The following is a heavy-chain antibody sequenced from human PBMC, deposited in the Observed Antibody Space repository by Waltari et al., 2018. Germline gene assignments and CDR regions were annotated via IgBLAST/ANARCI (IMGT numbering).Heavy chain of an antibody. V-gene: IGHV1-69*02. D-gene: IGHD1-1*01. CDR2: IIPVLGIS. CDR3: ARSGEMKGTVDY. Sequence: QVQLVQSGAEVKKPGSSVKVSCTASGGTLSSYTVTWVRQAPGQGLEWMGSIIPVLGISKYAQSLQARLTITVDQSTNTGYMELKSLRPEDTGVYYCARSGEMKGTVDYWGQGTLVTVSS. CDR1: GGTLSSYT. J-gene: IGHJ4*02.